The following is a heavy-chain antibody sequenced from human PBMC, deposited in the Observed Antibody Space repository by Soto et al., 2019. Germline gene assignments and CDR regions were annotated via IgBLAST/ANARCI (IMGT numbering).Heavy chain of an antibody. J-gene: IGHJ5*01. V-gene: IGHV4-38-2*02. CDR3: SRQDRVVAEGRWFDP. CDR2: VHYSGNT. D-gene: IGHD2-15*01. CDR1: GYSISSGYH. Sequence: SETLSLTCTVSGYSISSGYHWAWIRQPPGKGLEWLGSVHYSGNTYYNPSLKSRLTISVDKSKNQFSLNLSSVTAADTAVYYCSRQDRVVAEGRWFDPWGQGTLVTVSS.